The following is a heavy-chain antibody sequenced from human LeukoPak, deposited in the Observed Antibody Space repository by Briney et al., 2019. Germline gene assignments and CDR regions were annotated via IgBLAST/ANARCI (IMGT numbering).Heavy chain of an antibody. CDR3: ANKVGNSGYIDF. CDR1: GFTFSSYA. CDR2: ISYDGSNK. D-gene: IGHD3-22*01. Sequence: PGRSLRLSCAASGFTFSSYAMHWVRQAPGKGLEWVAVISYDGSNKYYADSVKGRFTNSRDNSKNTLYLQMNSLRPEDTAVYYCANKVGNSGYIDFWGQGTLVTVSS. J-gene: IGHJ4*02. V-gene: IGHV3-30*04.